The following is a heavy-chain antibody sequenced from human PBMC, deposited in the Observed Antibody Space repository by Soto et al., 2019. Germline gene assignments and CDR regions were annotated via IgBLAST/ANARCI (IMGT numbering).Heavy chain of an antibody. CDR2: ISSGSSYI. J-gene: IGHJ5*01. D-gene: IGHD3-10*01. V-gene: IGHV3-21*01. CDR1: GFTFSTYT. Sequence: GGSLRLSCAASGFTFSTYTMNWVRQAPGKGLEWISSISSGSSYIYYAGSVKGRFTISRDNAKNSLFLQMNSLRADDTPVSYCARDILSGGAYPDSWGQGTKVTVS. CDR3: ARDILSGGAYPDS.